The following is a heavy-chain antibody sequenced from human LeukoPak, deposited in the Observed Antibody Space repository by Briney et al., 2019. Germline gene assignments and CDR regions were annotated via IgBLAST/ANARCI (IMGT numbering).Heavy chain of an antibody. CDR3: XXXXXXXXGGDCYNEN. Sequence: ASVTVSCTASGYTFTSYGISWVRQAPGQGLEWMGWISAYNGNTNYAQKLQGRVTMTTDTSTSTAYMELRSLRSDDTAVYYFXXXXXXXXGGDCYNENWGQGTLVTVSS. CDR2: ISAYNGNT. D-gene: IGHD2-21*02. J-gene: IGHJ4*02. CDR1: GYTFTSYG. V-gene: IGHV1-18*01.